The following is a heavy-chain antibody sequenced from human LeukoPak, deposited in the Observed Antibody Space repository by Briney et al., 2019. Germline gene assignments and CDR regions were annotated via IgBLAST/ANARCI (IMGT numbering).Heavy chain of an antibody. V-gene: IGHV1-2*06. CDR2: ININSGGI. J-gene: IGHJ4*02. D-gene: IGHD3-22*01. Sequence: ASVKVSCKASGYTFIDYWIHWVRQAPGQGLEWMGRININSGGINYAQKFQGRVTMTRDTSISTAYMELSKLRSDDTAVYYCARDRGSGNYYYDSSGYLFDYWGQGTLVTVSS. CDR1: GYTFIDYW. CDR3: ARDRGSGNYYYDSSGYLFDY.